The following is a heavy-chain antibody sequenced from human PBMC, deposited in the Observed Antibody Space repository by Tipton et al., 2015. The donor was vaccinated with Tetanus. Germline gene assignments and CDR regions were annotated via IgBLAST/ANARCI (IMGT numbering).Heavy chain of an antibody. CDR3: ARDRGDYIYYGMDV. CDR2: IDPNSGGT. CDR1: GYTFTGYY. J-gene: IGHJ6*02. V-gene: IGHV1-2*02. Sequence: QLVQSGAEVKKPGASVKVSCKAYGYTFTGYYMYWVRQAPGQGLEWMGWIDPNSGGTVYAQKFQGRVTMTRDTSISTAYMELRSLRSDATAVFYCARDRGDYIYYGMDVWGPGTTVPVS. D-gene: IGHD3-22*01.